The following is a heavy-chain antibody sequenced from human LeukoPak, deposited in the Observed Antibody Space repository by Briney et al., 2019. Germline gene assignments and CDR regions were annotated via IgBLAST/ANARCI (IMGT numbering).Heavy chain of an antibody. CDR2: IIPIFGTA. CDR3: ARAGPSMIVPNAFDI. V-gene: IGHV1-69*05. CDR1: GGTFSSYA. J-gene: IGHJ3*02. Sequence: GASVKVSCKASGGTFSSYAISWVRQAPGQGLEWMGRIIPIFGTANYAQKFQGRVTITTDESTSTAHMELSSLRSEDTAVYYCARAGPSMIVPNAFDIWGQGTMVTVSS. D-gene: IGHD3-22*01.